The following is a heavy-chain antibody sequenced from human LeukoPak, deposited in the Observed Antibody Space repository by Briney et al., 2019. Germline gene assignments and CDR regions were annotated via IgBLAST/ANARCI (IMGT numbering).Heavy chain of an antibody. Sequence: SETLSLTCTVSGGSISSYYWSWIRQPPGKGLEWIGYIYYSGSTNYNPSLKSRVTISVDTSKNQFSLKLSSVTAADTAVHYCARVSGVTIFGVVSWWASFDYWGQGTLVTVSS. J-gene: IGHJ4*02. D-gene: IGHD3-3*01. V-gene: IGHV4-59*01. CDR3: ARVSGVTIFGVVSWWASFDY. CDR2: IYYSGST. CDR1: GGSISSYY.